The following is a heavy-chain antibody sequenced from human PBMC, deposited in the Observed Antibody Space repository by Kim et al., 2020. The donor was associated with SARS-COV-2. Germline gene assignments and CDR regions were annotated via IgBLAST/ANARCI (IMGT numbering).Heavy chain of an antibody. V-gene: IGHV3-23*01. J-gene: IGHJ4*02. CDR3: AKDEITLVRGVMPI. D-gene: IGHD3-10*01. CDR1: GFTFSNYA. Sequence: GGSLRLSCAASGFTFSNYAMTWVRQVPGKGLEWVSAISGSGGSTYYADSVKGRFTISRDNSKNTLYLQMNSLRAEDTAVYYCAKDEITLVRGVMPIWGQGTLVTVSA. CDR2: ISGSGGST.